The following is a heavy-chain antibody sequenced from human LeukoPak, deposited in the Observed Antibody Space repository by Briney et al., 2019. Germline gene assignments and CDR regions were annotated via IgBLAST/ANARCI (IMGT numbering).Heavy chain of an antibody. V-gene: IGHV3-7*05. CDR1: GFTFSTYW. CDR2: IKQDGSEK. Sequence: GGSLRLSCAASGFTFSTYWMSWVRQAPGKGLEWVANIKQDGSEKYYVDSVKGRFTISRDNAKNSLYLQMNSLRAEDTAVYYCARASLVAGGPPDWFDPWGQGTLVTVSS. CDR3: ARASLVAGGPPDWFDP. J-gene: IGHJ5*02. D-gene: IGHD6-13*01.